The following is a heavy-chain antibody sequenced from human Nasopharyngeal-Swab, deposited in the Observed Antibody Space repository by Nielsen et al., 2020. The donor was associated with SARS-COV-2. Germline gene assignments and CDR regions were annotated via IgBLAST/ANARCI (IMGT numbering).Heavy chain of an antibody. CDR3: ARDDYGDYYYYMDV. J-gene: IGHJ6*03. CDR2: IKQDGSEK. V-gene: IGHV3-7*01. Sequence: VRQMPGKGLEWVANIKQDGSEKYYVDSVKGRFTIPRDNAKNSLYLQMNSLRAEDTAVYYCARDDYGDYYYYMDVWGKGTTVTVSS. D-gene: IGHD4-17*01.